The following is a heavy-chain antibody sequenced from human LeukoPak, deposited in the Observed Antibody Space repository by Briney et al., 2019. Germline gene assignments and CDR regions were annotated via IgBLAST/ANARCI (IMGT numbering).Heavy chain of an antibody. CDR1: GGSISNSSYY. D-gene: IGHD3-16*01. Sequence: SETLSLTCTVSGGSISNSSYYWGWIRQPPGKGLEWIGSIYYSGSTYYNPSLKSRVTISVDTSKNQFSLKLSSVTAADTAVYYCARRGHMRAFDIWGQGTMATVSS. J-gene: IGHJ3*02. CDR2: IYYSGST. V-gene: IGHV4-39*01. CDR3: ARRGHMRAFDI.